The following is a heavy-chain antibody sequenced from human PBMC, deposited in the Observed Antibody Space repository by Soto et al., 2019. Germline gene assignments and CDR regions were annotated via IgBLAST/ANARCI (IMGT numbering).Heavy chain of an antibody. D-gene: IGHD6-13*01. V-gene: IGHV3-23*01. Sequence: EVQLLESGGGLAQPGGSLRLSCVASGFTFADYPMSWVRQAPGKGLEWVSGISSSGQNTDYTDSARGRFTISRDNSKNTLYLQMSSLRAEDTALYYSARRIADATLHDVFDAWGQGTVVAVSS. J-gene: IGHJ3*01. CDR2: ISSSGQNT. CDR1: GFTFADYP. CDR3: ARRIADATLHDVFDA.